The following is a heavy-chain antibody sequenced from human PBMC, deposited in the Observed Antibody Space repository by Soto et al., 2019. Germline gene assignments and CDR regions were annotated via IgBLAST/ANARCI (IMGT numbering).Heavy chain of an antibody. CDR1: GGSISSSSYY. CDR3: ARHADIVVVPAAPFAY. Sequence: SETLSLTCTVSGGSISSSSYYWGWIRQPPGKGLEWIGSIYYSGSTYYNPSLKSRVTISVDTSKNQFSLKLSSVTAADTAVYYCARHADIVVVPAAPFAYWGQGTLVTVSS. CDR2: IYYSGST. D-gene: IGHD2-2*01. V-gene: IGHV4-39*01. J-gene: IGHJ4*02.